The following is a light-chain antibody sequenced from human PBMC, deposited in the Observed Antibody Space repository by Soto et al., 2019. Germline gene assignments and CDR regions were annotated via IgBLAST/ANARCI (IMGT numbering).Light chain of an antibody. Sequence: QLVLTQPPSASASLGASVKLTCTLTSGHITYSIAWHQQQPEKGPRYFMTLHSGGIHRKGDGIPDRFSGSSSGAERYLTISILQSEDEADYYCQTWGTGYVVFGGGTKLTVL. CDR3: QTWGTGYVV. V-gene: IGLV4-69*01. J-gene: IGLJ2*01. CDR1: SGHITYS. CDR2: LHSGGIH.